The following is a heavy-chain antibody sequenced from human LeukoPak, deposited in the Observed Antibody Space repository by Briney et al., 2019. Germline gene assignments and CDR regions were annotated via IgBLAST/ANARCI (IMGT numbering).Heavy chain of an antibody. V-gene: IGHV4-59*01. CDR3: ARDHVGYYFDY. J-gene: IGHJ4*02. Sequence: PSETLSLTCTVSGVSISSYYWSWIRQPPGKGLEWIGYIYYSGRTNYNPSLKSRVTISLDTSKNQFSLKLTSVTAADTAVYYCARDHVGYYFDYWGQGTLVTVSS. D-gene: IGHD1-26*01. CDR1: GVSISSYY. CDR2: IYYSGRT.